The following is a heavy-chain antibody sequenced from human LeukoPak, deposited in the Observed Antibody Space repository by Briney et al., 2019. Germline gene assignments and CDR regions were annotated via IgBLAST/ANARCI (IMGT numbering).Heavy chain of an antibody. CDR3: ARVDPDSSSTLEVFDY. CDR2: IYYSGST. D-gene: IGHD6-6*01. CDR1: GGSISSYY. Sequence: SETLSLTCTVSGGSISSYYWSWIRQPPGKGLEWIGYIYYSGSTNYNHSLKSRVTISVDTSKNQFSLKLSSVTAADTAVYYCARVDPDSSSTLEVFDYWGQGTLVTVSS. J-gene: IGHJ4*02. V-gene: IGHV4-59*01.